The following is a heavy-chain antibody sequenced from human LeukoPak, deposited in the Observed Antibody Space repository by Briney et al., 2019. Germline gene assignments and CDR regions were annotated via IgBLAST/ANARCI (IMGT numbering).Heavy chain of an antibody. CDR3: ARALQWRPFDY. V-gene: IGHV3-11*06. D-gene: IGHD6-19*01. Sequence: GGPLSLSCAASGFTLSDYYMSWIRQAPGKGLEWVSYISSSSSYTNYADSVKGRFTISRDNAKNSLYLQMNSLRAEDTAVYYCARALQWRPFDYWGQGTLVTVSS. CDR1: GFTLSDYY. J-gene: IGHJ4*02. CDR2: ISSSSSYT.